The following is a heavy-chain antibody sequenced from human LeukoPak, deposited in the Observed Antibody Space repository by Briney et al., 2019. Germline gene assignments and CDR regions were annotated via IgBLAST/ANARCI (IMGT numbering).Heavy chain of an antibody. D-gene: IGHD2-21*02. V-gene: IGHV3-48*01. CDR1: GFTFSSYS. J-gene: IGHJ4*02. CDR3: ARDTSHIMVVTAIPGGSDY. CDR2: ISSSSSTI. Sequence: PGGSLRLSCAASGFTFSSYSMNWVRQAPGKGLEWVSYISSSSSTIYYADSVKGRFTISRDNAKNSLYLQMNSLRAEDTAVYYCARDTSHIMVVTAIPGGSDYWGQGTLVTVSS.